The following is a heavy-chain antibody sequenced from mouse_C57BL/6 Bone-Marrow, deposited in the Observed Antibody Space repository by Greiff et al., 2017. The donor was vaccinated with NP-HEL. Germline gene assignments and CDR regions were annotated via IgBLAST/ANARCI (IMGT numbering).Heavy chain of an antibody. CDR3: TTDDYDEGGFDY. CDR2: IDPENGDT. Sequence: EVQLQQSGAELVRPGASVKLSCTASGFNIKDDYMHWVKQRPEQGLEWIGWIDPENGDTEYASKFQGKATITADTSSNTAYLQLSSLTSEDTAVYYCTTDDYDEGGFDYWGQGTTLTVSS. J-gene: IGHJ2*01. CDR1: GFNIKDDY. V-gene: IGHV14-4*01. D-gene: IGHD2-4*01.